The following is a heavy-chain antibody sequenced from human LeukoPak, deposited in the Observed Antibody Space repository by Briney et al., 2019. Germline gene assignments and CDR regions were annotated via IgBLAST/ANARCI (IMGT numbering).Heavy chain of an antibody. V-gene: IGHV3-21*01. CDR3: ARVDYDILTGYYAHYYYYYMDV. CDR1: GFTFGSYS. Sequence: GGSLRLSCAASGFTFGSYSMNWVRQAPGKGLEWVSSISSSSSYIYYADSVKGRFTISRDNAKNSLYLQMNSLRAEDTAVYYCARVDYDILTGYYAHYYYYYMDVWGKGTTVTISS. CDR2: ISSSSSYI. J-gene: IGHJ6*03. D-gene: IGHD3-9*01.